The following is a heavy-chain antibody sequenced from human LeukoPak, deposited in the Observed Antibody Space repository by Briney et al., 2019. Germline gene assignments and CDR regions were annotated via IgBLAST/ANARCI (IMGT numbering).Heavy chain of an antibody. D-gene: IGHD6-6*01. CDR1: GFTFSSYG. Sequence: GGSLRLSCAASGFTFSSYGMHWVRQAPGKGLEWVAVIWYDGSNKYYADSVKGRFTISRDNSKNTLYLQMNSLRAEDTAVYCCARDIGAARAAGAFDIWGQGTMVTVSS. V-gene: IGHV3-33*01. CDR2: IWYDGSNK. CDR3: ARDIGAARAAGAFDI. J-gene: IGHJ3*02.